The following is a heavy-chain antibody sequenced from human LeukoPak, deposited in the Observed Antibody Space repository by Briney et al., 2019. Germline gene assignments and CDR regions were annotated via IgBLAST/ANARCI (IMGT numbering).Heavy chain of an antibody. CDR2: MNPNSGNT. J-gene: IGHJ4*02. CDR1: GYTFTSYD. Sequence: GASVKVSCKASGYTFTSYDINWVRQATGQGLEWMGWMNPNSGNTGYAQKFQGRVTMTRNTSISTAYMELSSLRSEDTAVYYCARGREDYYDSSGHGIIDYWGQGTLATVSS. D-gene: IGHD3-22*01. V-gene: IGHV1-8*01. CDR3: ARGREDYYDSSGHGIIDY.